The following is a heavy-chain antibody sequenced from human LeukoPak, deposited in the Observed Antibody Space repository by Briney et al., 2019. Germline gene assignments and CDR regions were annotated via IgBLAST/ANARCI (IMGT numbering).Heavy chain of an antibody. CDR2: IYAGGNT. CDR3: AKGDYGSGSYGWFDY. CDR1: GFSVNSHY. V-gene: IGHV3-66*01. D-gene: IGHD3-10*01. J-gene: IGHJ4*02. Sequence: GGSLRLSCAASGFSVNSHYMNWVRQAPGKGLEWVSIIYAGGNTLYADSVKCRFTISRDNSKNTLFLHMNSLRAEDTAVYSWAKGDYGSGSYGWFDYWGQGTLVTVSS.